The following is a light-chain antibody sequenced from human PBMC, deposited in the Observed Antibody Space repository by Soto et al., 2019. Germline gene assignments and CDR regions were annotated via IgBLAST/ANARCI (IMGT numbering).Light chain of an antibody. V-gene: IGLV2-14*01. CDR3: SSYTSSSTFYV. CDR1: SSDVGVYNY. CDR2: EVI. J-gene: IGLJ1*01. Sequence: QSALTQPASVSGSPGQSITISCTGTSSDVGVYNYVSWYQQHPGKAPKLMIYEVISRPSGVSIRFSGSKSGNTASLTISGLQAEDEADYYCSSYTSSSTFYVFGTGTKVTV.